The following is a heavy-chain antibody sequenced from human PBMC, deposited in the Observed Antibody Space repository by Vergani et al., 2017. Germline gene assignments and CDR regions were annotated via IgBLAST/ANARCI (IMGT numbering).Heavy chain of an antibody. D-gene: IGHD1-26*01. CDR3: AKDPRDRSGSYYWGLFDY. CDR2: TNNDGSSI. Sequence: EVQLVESGGGLVQPGGSLRLSCAASGFTFSNYWMHWVRHYPGKGLMWVSRTNNDGSSIEYADSVKGRFTIFRDNAKNTVYLQMNGLKIEDTAVYYCAKDPRDRSGSYYWGLFDYWGQGTLVTVSS. V-gene: IGHV3-74*01. CDR1: GFTFSNYW. J-gene: IGHJ4*02.